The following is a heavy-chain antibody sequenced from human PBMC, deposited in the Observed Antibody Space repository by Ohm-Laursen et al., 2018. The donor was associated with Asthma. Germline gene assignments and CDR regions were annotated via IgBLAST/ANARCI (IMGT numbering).Heavy chain of an antibody. CDR2: MNPNSGNT. J-gene: IGHJ4*02. CDR1: GYTFTSYD. D-gene: IGHD6-13*01. CDR3: ARSKASSSFGY. V-gene: IGHV1-8*01. Sequence: GSSVKVSCKASGYTFTSYDINWVRQATGQGLEWMGWMNPNSGNTGYAQKFQGRVTMTRDTSISTAYMELSRLRSDDTAVYYCARSKASSSFGYWGQGTRVTVSS.